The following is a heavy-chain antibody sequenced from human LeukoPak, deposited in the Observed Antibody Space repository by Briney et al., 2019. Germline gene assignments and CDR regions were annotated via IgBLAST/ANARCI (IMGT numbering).Heavy chain of an antibody. V-gene: IGHV3-21*01. D-gene: IGHD6-13*01. J-gene: IGHJ4*02. CDR3: ARETYSSSWSYYFDY. CDR1: GFTISSYS. Sequence: GGSLRLSCAASGFTISSYSMNWVRQAPGKGLEWVSSISSSSSYIYYADSVKGRFTISRDNAKNSLYLQMNSLRAEDTAVYYCARETYSSSWSYYFDYWGQGTLVTVSS. CDR2: ISSSSSYI.